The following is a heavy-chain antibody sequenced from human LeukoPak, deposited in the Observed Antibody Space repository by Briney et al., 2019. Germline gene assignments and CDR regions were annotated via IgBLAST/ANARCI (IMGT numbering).Heavy chain of an antibody. V-gene: IGHV1-69*04. CDR3: ASSPGIAAAGNY. CDR1: GGTFSSYA. CDR2: IIPILGIA. J-gene: IGHJ4*02. Sequence: SVKVSCKASGGTFSSYAISWVRQAPGQGLEWMGRIIPILGIANYAQKFQGRVTITADKSTSTAYMELSSLRSEDTAVYYCASSPGIAAAGNYWGQGTLVIVSS. D-gene: IGHD6-13*01.